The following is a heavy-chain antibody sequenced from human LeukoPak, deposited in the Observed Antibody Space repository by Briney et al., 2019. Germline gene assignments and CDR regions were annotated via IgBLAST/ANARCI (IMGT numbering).Heavy chain of an antibody. Sequence: GGSLRLSCAASGFTFSSYSMNWVRQAPGKGLEWVSYISSSSSTIYYADSVKGRFTISRDNAKNSLYLQMNSLRAEDTAVYYCARDQGSGEAGGDFFDYWGQGTLVTVSS. CDR3: ARDQGSGEAGGDFFDY. CDR2: ISSSSSTI. CDR1: GFTFSSYS. V-gene: IGHV3-48*04. D-gene: IGHD2-15*01. J-gene: IGHJ4*02.